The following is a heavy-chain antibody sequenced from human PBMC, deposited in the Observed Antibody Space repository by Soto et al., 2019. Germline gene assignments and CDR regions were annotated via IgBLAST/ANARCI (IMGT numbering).Heavy chain of an antibody. CDR1: GFTFNYYG. Sequence: QVQLVESGGGVVQPGRSLRLSCAASGFTFNYYGMHWVRQAPGKGLESVAGVSNDGSHRYYGDSVKGRFTISRDNSKNXLYLHMISLRAEDTAVYYCAKAGVYGDYVGYSMDVWGQGTTVTVSS. V-gene: IGHV3-30*18. CDR3: AKAGVYGDYVGYSMDV. D-gene: IGHD4-17*01. J-gene: IGHJ6*02. CDR2: VSNDGSHR.